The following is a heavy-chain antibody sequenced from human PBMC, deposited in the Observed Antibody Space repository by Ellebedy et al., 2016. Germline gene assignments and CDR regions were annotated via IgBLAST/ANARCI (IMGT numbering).Heavy chain of an antibody. V-gene: IGHV5-10-1*01. CDR2: IDPSDSYN. Sequence: GESLKISCKGSGYSFTSYWISWVRQMPGKGLEWMGRIDPSDSYNNYSPSFRGHVTISADKSISTAYLQWSSLKASDTAMYYCVRHDGIAVAGTPGGYWGQGTLVTVSS. D-gene: IGHD6-19*01. CDR1: GYSFTSYW. CDR3: VRHDGIAVAGTPGGY. J-gene: IGHJ4*02.